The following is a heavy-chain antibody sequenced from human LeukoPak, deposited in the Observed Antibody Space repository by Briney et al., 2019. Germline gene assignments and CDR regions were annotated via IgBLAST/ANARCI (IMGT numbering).Heavy chain of an antibody. CDR3: ATGAPYYYDSSGYWN. CDR2: FTPNSGGT. J-gene: IGHJ4*02. CDR1: GYTFTGYY. Sequence: ASVRVSCKASGYTFTGYYMHWVRQAPGQGLEWMGWFTPNSGGTNYAQKFQGRVTMTRDTSISTAYMELSRLRSDDTAVYYCATGAPYYYDSSGYWNWGQGTLVTVSS. D-gene: IGHD3-22*01. V-gene: IGHV1-2*02.